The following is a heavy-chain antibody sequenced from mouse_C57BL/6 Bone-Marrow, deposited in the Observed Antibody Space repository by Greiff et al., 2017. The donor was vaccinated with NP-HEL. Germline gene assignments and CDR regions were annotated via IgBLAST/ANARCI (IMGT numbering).Heavy chain of an antibody. Sequence: EVKLVESGAELVRPGASVKLSCTASGFNIKDDYMHWVKQRPEQGLEWIGWIDPENGDTEYASKFQGKATITADTSSNTAYLQLSSLTSEDTAVYYCTSYYSNWGFAYWGQGTLVTVSA. CDR3: TSYYSNWGFAY. CDR1: GFNIKDDY. J-gene: IGHJ3*01. V-gene: IGHV14-4*01. D-gene: IGHD2-5*01. CDR2: IDPENGDT.